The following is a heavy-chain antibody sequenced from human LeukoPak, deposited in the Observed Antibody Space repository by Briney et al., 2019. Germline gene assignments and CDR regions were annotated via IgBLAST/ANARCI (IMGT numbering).Heavy chain of an antibody. Sequence: SETLSLTCTVSGGSISSSSYYWGWIRQPPGKGLEWIGSIYYSGSTYYNPSLKSRVTISVDTSKNQFSLKLSSVTAADTAVYYCARSGVTLRSTMVRGVNRRYFDLWGRGTLVTVSS. CDR3: ARSGVTLRSTMVRGVNRRYFDL. CDR1: GGSISSSSYY. D-gene: IGHD3-10*01. CDR2: IYYSGST. J-gene: IGHJ2*01. V-gene: IGHV4-39*07.